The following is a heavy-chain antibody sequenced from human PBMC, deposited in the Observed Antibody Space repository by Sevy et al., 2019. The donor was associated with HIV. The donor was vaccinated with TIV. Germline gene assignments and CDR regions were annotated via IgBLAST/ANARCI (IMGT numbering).Heavy chain of an antibody. CDR2: IKSKTDGGTT. Sequence: GGSLRLSCAASGFTFSNAWMSWVRQAPGKGLEWVGRIKSKTDGGTTDYAAPVKGRFTISRDDSKNTLYLQMNSLKTEDTAVYYCTTATDITGTPGGADYWGQGTLVTVSS. CDR3: TTATDITGTPGGADY. CDR1: GFTFSNAW. V-gene: IGHV3-15*01. J-gene: IGHJ4*02. D-gene: IGHD1-20*01.